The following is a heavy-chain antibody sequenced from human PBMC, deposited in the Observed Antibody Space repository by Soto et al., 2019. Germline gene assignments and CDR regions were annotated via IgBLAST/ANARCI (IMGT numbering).Heavy chain of an antibody. V-gene: IGHV3-23*01. Sequence: PGVSLRLSCAASGFTFSSYAMSWVRQAQGKGLEWVSAISGSGGSTYYADSVKGRFTISRDNSKNTLYLQMNSLRAEDTAVYYCAKHLHPAIVVVITLGYWGQGTLVTAPQ. J-gene: IGHJ4*02. D-gene: IGHD3-22*01. CDR1: GFTFSSYA. CDR2: ISGSGGST. CDR3: AKHLHPAIVVVITLGY.